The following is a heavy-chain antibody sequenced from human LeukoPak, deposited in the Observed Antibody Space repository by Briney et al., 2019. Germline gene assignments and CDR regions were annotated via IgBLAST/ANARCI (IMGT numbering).Heavy chain of an antibody. J-gene: IGHJ5*02. Sequence: ASVKVSCKASGYTFTGYYMHWVRQAPGQGLEWMGWINPNSGGTNYAQKFQGRVTMTRDTSISTAYMELSRLRSDDTAVYYCASGWGVPAVYAPQGFDPWGQGTLVTVSS. CDR1: GYTFTGYY. CDR2: INPNSGGT. D-gene: IGHD2-2*01. CDR3: ASGWGVPAVYAPQGFDP. V-gene: IGHV1-2*02.